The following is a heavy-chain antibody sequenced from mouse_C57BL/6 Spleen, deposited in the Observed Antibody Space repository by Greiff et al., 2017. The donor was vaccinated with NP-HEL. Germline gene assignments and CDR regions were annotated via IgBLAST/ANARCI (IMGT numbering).Heavy chain of an antibody. V-gene: IGHV1-18*01. CDR2: INPNNGGT. J-gene: IGHJ3*01. CDR1: GYTFTDYN. D-gene: IGHD2-4*01. Sequence: VQLQQSGPELVKPGASVKIPCKASGYTFTDYNMDWVKQSHGKSLEWIGDINPNNGGTIYNQKFKGKATLTVDKSSSTAYMELRSLTSEDTAVYYCARSGVYYDYDDWFAYWGQGTLVTVSA. CDR3: ARSGVYYDYDDWFAY.